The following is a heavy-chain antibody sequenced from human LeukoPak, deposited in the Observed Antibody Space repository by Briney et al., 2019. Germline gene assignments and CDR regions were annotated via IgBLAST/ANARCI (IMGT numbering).Heavy chain of an antibody. CDR3: ARGYIYGAFDY. CDR1: EFTVTSRY. D-gene: IGHD5-24*01. V-gene: IGHV3-53*01. J-gene: IGHJ4*02. Sequence: PGGSLRLSCAASEFTVTSRYITWVRQAPGKGLEWVSVIYTGGSTYYADFVKGRFTISRDNSKNTLYLQMNSLRAEDTAVYYCARGYIYGAFDYWGQGTLVTVS. CDR2: IYTGGST.